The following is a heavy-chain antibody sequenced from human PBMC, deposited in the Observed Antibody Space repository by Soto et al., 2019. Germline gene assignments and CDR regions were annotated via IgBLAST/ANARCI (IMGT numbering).Heavy chain of an antibody. D-gene: IGHD1-26*01. CDR2: IIPFFGTS. Sequence: QVQLVQSGAEVKKPGSSVKVSCEASGGTFSSYPINWVRQAPGQGLEWMGGIIPFFGTSNYAQKFQGRVTITADESPSTAYMELRSLRSEDTAVYYCARVGHITHYVMAVWGQGTTVTVSS. J-gene: IGHJ6*02. CDR3: ARVGHITHYVMAV. CDR1: GGTFSSYP. V-gene: IGHV1-69*01.